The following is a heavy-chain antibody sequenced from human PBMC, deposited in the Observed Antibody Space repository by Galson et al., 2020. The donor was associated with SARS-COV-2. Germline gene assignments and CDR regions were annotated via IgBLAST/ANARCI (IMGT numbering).Heavy chain of an antibody. CDR2: IYTSGST. J-gene: IGHJ4*02. Sequence: SETLSLTCTVSGGSISSGSYYWSWIRQPAGKGLEWIGRIYTSGSTNYNPSLKSRVTISVDTSKNQFSLKLSSVTAADTAVYYCAREAPYRYSGSYYDYWGQGTLVTVSS. V-gene: IGHV4-61*02. D-gene: IGHD1-26*01. CDR3: AREAPYRYSGSYYDY. CDR1: GGSISSGSYY.